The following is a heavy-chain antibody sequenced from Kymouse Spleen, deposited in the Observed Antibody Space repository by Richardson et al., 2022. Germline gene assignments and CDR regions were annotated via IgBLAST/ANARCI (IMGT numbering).Heavy chain of an antibody. D-gene: IGHD2-2*02. CDR1: GGSISSGGYY. J-gene: IGHJ6*02. CDR2: IYYSGST. Sequence: QVQLQESGPGLVKPSQTLSLTCTVSGGSISSGGYYWSWIRQHPGKGLEWIGYIYYSGSTYYNPSLKSRVTISVDTSKNQFSLKLSSVTAADTAVYYCARDIVVVPAAMDYYYYGMDVWGQGTTVTVSS. V-gene: IGHV4-31*03. CDR3: ARDIVVVPAAMDYYYYGMDV.